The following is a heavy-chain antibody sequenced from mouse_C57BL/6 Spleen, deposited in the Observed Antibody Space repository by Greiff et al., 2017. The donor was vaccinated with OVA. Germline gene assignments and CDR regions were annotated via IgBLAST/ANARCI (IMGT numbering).Heavy chain of an antibody. D-gene: IGHD1-1*01. Sequence: VQLQQSGAELARPGASVKLSYKASGYTFTSYGISWVKQRTGQGLEWIGEIYPRSGNTYYNEKFKGKATLTADKSSSTAYMELRSLTSEDSAVYFCARERDYYGSSPYYFDYWGQGTTLTVSS. CDR1: GYTFTSYG. CDR2: IYPRSGNT. J-gene: IGHJ2*01. CDR3: ARERDYYGSSPYYFDY. V-gene: IGHV1-81*01.